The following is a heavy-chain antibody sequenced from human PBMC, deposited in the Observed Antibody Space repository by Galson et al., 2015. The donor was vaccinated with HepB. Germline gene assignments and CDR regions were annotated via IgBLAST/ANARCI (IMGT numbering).Heavy chain of an antibody. CDR2: INPSNGGA. CDR3: ARGSGSSYYYYGMDV. Sequence: SVKVSCKASGYTLDNFYMHWVRQAPGQGLEWMGIINPSNGGAAYAQKSQGRVTMTRDTSTDTVYMELNSLRSEDTAVYYCARGSGSSYYYYGMDVWGQGTTVTVYS. V-gene: IGHV1-46*02. D-gene: IGHD3-10*01. CDR1: GYTLDNFY. J-gene: IGHJ6*02.